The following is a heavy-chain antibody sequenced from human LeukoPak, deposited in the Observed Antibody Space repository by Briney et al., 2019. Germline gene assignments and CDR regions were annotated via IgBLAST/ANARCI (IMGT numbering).Heavy chain of an antibody. J-gene: IGHJ4*02. CDR2: IYHSGST. Sequence: SETLSLTCTVSGGSISSGGYYWSWIRQPPGKGLEWIGYIYHSGSTYYSPSLKSRVTVSVDRSKNQFSLKLSSVTAADTAMYYCARDLGYCTSTSCRYFDFWGQGTLVTVSS. D-gene: IGHD2-2*01. CDR1: GGSISSGGYY. V-gene: IGHV4-30-2*01. CDR3: ARDLGYCTSTSCRYFDF.